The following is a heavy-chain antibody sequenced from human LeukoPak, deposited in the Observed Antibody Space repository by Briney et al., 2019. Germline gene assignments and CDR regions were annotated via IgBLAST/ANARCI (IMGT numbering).Heavy chain of an antibody. CDR1: GFTVSSNY. J-gene: IGHJ4*02. CDR2: IYSGGST. Sequence: GGSLRLSCAASGFTVSSNYMSWVRQAPGKGLEWVSVIYSGGSTYYADSVKGRFTISRDNSKNTLYLQMNSLRAEDTAVYYCARDYPSRSSGWPYYFDYWGQGTLVAVSS. CDR3: ARDYPSRSSGWPYYFDY. D-gene: IGHD6-19*01. V-gene: IGHV3-66*01.